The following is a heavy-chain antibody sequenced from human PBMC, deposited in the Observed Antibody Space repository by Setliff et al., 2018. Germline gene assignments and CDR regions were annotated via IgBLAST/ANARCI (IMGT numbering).Heavy chain of an antibody. CDR3: ARSYGGLDYGVYYYYYGMDV. D-gene: IGHD4-17*01. CDR1: GGSFSGYY. J-gene: IGHJ6*02. CDR2: INHSGST. Sequence: PFETLSLTCAVYGGSFSGYYWSWIRQPPGKGLEWIGEINHSGSTNYNPSLKSRVTISVDTSKNQFSLKLSSVTAADTAVYYCARSYGGLDYGVYYYYYGMDVWGQGTTVTVS. V-gene: IGHV4-34*01.